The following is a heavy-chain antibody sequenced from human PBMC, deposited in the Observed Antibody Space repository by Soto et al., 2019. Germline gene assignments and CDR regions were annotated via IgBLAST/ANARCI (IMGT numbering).Heavy chain of an antibody. CDR2: IKPDGSDK. J-gene: IGHJ6*02. D-gene: IGHD3-16*01. CDR1: GFTFNVYW. CDR3: ARVDSSLAHFGMDV. Sequence: GGSLRLSCAASGFTFNVYWMSWVRQAPGKGLEWVANIKPDGSDKYYVDSVKGRFTITRDSAKNSVYLQMNSLRAEDTAVYYCARVDSSLAHFGMDVWGQGTTVTVSS. V-gene: IGHV3-7*04.